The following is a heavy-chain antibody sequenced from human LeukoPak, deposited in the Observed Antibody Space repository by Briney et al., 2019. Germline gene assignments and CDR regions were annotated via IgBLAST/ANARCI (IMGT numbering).Heavy chain of an antibody. CDR2: IKQDGSEK. V-gene: IGHV3-7*01. CDR3: ARDPATTVTTYAY. J-gene: IGHJ4*02. Sequence: GGSLRLSCAASGFTFSSYAMSWVRQAPGKGLEWVANIKQDGSEKYYVGSVKGRFTISRDNAKNSLYLQMNSLRPEDTAVYYCARDPATTVTTYAYWGQGTLVTVSS. D-gene: IGHD4-17*01. CDR1: GFTFSSYA.